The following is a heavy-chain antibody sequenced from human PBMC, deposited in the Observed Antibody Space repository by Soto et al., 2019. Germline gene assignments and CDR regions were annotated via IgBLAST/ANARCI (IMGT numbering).Heavy chain of an antibody. J-gene: IGHJ4*02. CDR2: IWYDGSNK. CDR3: ARDCAGYSSGWYQRGGFDY. CDR1: GFTFSSYG. Sequence: QVQLVESGGGVVQPGRSLRLSCAASGFTFSSYGMHWVRQAPGKGLEWVAVIWYDGSNKYYAASVKGRFTISRDHSKNTLYLQMSSLSAEDTAVYYCARDCAGYSSGWYQRGGFDYWGQGTLVTVSS. D-gene: IGHD6-19*01. V-gene: IGHV3-33*01.